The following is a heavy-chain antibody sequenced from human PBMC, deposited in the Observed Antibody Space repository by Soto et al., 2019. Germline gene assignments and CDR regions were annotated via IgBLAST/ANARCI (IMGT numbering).Heavy chain of an antibody. CDR3: ARGGASSPEYYYYYYMDV. CDR2: MNPNSGNT. D-gene: IGHD6-6*01. J-gene: IGHJ6*03. CDR1: GYTFTSYD. Sequence: ASVKVSCKASGYTFTSYDINWVRQATGQGLEWMGWMNPNSGNTGYAQKFQGRVTMTRNTSISTAYMELSSLRSEDTAVYYCARGGASSPEYYYYYYMDVWGKGTTVTV. V-gene: IGHV1-8*01.